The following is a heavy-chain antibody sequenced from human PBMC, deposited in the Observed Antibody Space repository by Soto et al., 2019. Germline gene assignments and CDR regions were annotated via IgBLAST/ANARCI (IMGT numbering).Heavy chain of an antibody. Sequence: HPGGSLRLSCAASGFTFSRYAMHWVRQAPGKGLEYVSAISSNGGSTYYADSVKGRFTISRVNSKNTLYLQMGSLRAEDMAVYYCARNSRNYYDSSGPLDYWGQGTLGTVSS. CDR2: ISSNGGST. CDR1: GFTFSRYA. D-gene: IGHD3-22*01. V-gene: IGHV3-64*02. CDR3: ARNSRNYYDSSGPLDY. J-gene: IGHJ4*02.